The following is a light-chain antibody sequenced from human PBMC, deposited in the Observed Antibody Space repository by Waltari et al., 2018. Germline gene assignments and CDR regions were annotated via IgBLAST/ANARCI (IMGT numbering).Light chain of an antibody. CDR3: ATWDNSLEGWL. J-gene: IGLJ2*01. V-gene: IGLV1-44*01. CDR2: SDD. CDR1: SHT. Sequence: QSVLTQPPSASGTPGQSILISCSSTSHTVNWFQQVPGAAPKLLIFSDDQRPSGVPARFSGSRSGTSASLAISGLHSEDEADYYCATWDNSLEGWLFGGGTKVTV.